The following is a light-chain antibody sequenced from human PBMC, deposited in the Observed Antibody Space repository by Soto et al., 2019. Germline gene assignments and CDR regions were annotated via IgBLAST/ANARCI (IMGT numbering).Light chain of an antibody. J-gene: IGLJ1*01. CDR2: EVS. CDR1: SSDVGGYNY. V-gene: IGLV2-14*01. CDR3: SSYTPNSAP. Sequence: QSALTQPASVSGSPGQSITISCTGTSSDVGGYNYVSWYQQRPGKAPKLMIYEVSNRPSGVSNRFSGSKSGNTSSLTISGLQAEEEADYYCSSYTPNSAPFGTGTKLTVL.